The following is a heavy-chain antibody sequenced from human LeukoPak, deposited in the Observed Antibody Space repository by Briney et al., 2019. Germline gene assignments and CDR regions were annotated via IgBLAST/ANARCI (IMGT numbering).Heavy chain of an antibody. CDR1: VLIFSLFD. CDR3: ARGMTRAQTYGLQPLLDI. Sequence: GGSLRLSCAPSVLIFSLFDMQRAPQATGKGLEWVSGIGTAGDTYYPGSVKGRFTISRENAKNSLYLQMNTLRAGDTAVYYCARGMTRAQTYGLQPLLDIWGQGTMVTVSS. D-gene: IGHD2-21*02. CDR2: IGTAGDT. V-gene: IGHV3-13*01. J-gene: IGHJ3*02.